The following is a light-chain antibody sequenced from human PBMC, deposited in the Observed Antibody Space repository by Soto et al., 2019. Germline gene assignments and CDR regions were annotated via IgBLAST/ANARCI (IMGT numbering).Light chain of an antibody. CDR3: MQARQSPRT. CDR2: LGS. J-gene: IGKJ2*01. Sequence: DIVMTQSPLSLPVTPGEPASISCRSSQSLLYSNGYDYLDWYLQKPGQSPQLLIYLGSNRASGVPDRISGSGSGTDFTLKISRVEAEDVGVYYCMQARQSPRTFGQGTKLEI. V-gene: IGKV2-28*01. CDR1: QSLLYSNGYDY.